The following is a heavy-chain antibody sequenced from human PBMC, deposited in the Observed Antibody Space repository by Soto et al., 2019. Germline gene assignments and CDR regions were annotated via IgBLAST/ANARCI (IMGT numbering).Heavy chain of an antibody. J-gene: IGHJ4*02. CDR2: VYYTGSTST. CDR1: GASINNYY. V-gene: IGHV4-59*01. D-gene: IGHD5-12*01. CDR3: AKYRRTDAEGYRLDF. Sequence: KTSETLSLTCSVSGASINNYYWSWIRQPPGKGLEWIGYVYYTGSTSTKYNPSLQSRVAMSVDSSKNQFSLKLTSMTAADTAIYYCAKYRRTDAEGYRLDFWGPGTLATVSS.